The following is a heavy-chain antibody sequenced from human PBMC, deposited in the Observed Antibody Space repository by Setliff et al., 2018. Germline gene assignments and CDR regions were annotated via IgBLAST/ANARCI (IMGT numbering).Heavy chain of an antibody. J-gene: IGHJ4*02. CDR1: GYTFSANA. CDR3: ARGSRGFDY. V-gene: IGHV1-3*04. Sequence: ASVKVSCKASGYTFSANAIHWVRQAPGHRLEWMGFIYTDNGNTKYSKNFQDRVAITRDTSASTAYMELSSLTSEDTAVYFCARGSRGFDYWGQGALVTVSS. CDR2: IYTDNGNT.